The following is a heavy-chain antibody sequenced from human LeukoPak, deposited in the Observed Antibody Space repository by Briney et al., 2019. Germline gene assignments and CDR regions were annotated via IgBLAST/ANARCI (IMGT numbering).Heavy chain of an antibody. CDR3: ARSTPRVPLFDY. V-gene: IGHV1-2*02. CDR2: INPNSGGT. CDR1: GYTFTGYY. D-gene: IGHD2-2*01. Sequence: GASVMVSCKASGYTFTGYYMQWVRQAPGQGLEWMGWINPNSGGTKYAQKFQGRVTMTRDTSITTAYMELSRLKSDDTAVYYCARSTPRVPLFDYWGQGTLVTVSS. J-gene: IGHJ4*02.